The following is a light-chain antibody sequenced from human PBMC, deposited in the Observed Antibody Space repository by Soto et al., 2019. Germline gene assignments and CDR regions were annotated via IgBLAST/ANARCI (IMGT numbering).Light chain of an antibody. CDR3: QQSYSTPST. CDR1: QSISSY. J-gene: IGKJ3*01. CDR2: AAS. Sequence: DIQMTQSPSSLSASVGDRVTITCRASQSISSYLNWYQQKPGKAPKLLIYAASSLQSWVPSRFSGSGSGTDFTLTISSLQPEDFATYYCQQSYSTPSTFGPGTKVDIK. V-gene: IGKV1-39*01.